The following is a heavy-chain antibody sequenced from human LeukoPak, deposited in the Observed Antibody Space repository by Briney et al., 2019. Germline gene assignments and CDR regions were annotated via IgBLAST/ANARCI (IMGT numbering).Heavy chain of an antibody. V-gene: IGHV3-74*01. CDR1: GVTFSSYW. CDR3: AQWEPRNFQH. CDR2: INSDGSST. J-gene: IGHJ1*01. Sequence: GGSLRLSCAPSGVTFSSYWMHWVRQAPGKGLVWVSRINSDGSSTNYADSVKGRFTISRDTAKNTLYLQMNSLRAEDTAVYYCAQWEPRNFQHWGQGTLVTVSS. D-gene: IGHD1-26*01.